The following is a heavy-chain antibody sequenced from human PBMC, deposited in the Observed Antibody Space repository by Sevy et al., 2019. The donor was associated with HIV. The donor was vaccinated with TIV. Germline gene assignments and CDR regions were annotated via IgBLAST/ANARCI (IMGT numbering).Heavy chain of an antibody. Sequence: GGSLRLSCAASGFTFSNYNMNWVRQAPGKGLEWVSSISSNSRYIYYADSMKGRFTISRDNAKNSLYLQMNSLRAEDTAVYYCARVVAYCSGGSCFPGYYYGMDVWGQGTTVTVSS. J-gene: IGHJ6*02. CDR1: GFTFSNYN. CDR3: ARVVAYCSGGSCFPGYYYGMDV. D-gene: IGHD2-15*01. CDR2: ISSNSRYI. V-gene: IGHV3-21*01.